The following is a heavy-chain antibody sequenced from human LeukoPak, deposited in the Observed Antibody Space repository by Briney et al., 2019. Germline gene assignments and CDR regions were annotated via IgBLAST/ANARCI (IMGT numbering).Heavy chain of an antibody. CDR3: ARGGASAAARRFDP. CDR2: INHSGST. D-gene: IGHD6-13*01. V-gene: IGHV4-34*01. CDR1: GGSFCGYY. J-gene: IGHJ5*02. Sequence: SETLSLTCAVYGGSFCGYYWSWIRQPPGKGLEWIGEINHSGSTNYNPSLKSRVTISVDTSKNQFSLKLSSVTAADTAVYYCARGGASAAARRFDPWGQGTLVTVSS.